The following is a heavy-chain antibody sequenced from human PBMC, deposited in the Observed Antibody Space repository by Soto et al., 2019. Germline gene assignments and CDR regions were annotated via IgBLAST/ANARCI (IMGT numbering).Heavy chain of an antibody. J-gene: IGHJ5*02. V-gene: IGHV4-39*01. CDR3: TRRYNWNDYYFDP. Sequence: SETLSLTCTVSGGSIRVQSYYWTWIRQTPGEGLEWVGSSYYSGTSYFNPALKGRVTISVDTSTNQFSLRLTSVTAADTAVYYCTRRYNWNDYYFDPWGQGTLVTVSS. D-gene: IGHD1-20*01. CDR1: GGSIRVQSYY. CDR2: SYYSGTS.